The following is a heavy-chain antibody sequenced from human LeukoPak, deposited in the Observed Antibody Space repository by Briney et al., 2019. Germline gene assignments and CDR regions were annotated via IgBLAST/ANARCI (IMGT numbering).Heavy chain of an antibody. D-gene: IGHD3-16*01. CDR3: AARKGDQATAY. CDR2: INLAGSEE. J-gene: IGHJ4*02. CDR1: GFTFTDYR. Sequence: PGGSLRLPCAASGFTFTDYRMNWVRKAQGKGQEWVDNINLAGSEEFYLESVRGRFTISRDNAKNSLSLQMNNLRDEDTAVYYCAARKGDQATAYWGQGTLVTVSA. V-gene: IGHV3-7*01.